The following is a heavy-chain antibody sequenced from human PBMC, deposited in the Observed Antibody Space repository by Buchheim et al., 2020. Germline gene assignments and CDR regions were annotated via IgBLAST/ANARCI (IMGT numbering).Heavy chain of an antibody. CDR1: GDSVSSNSAA. V-gene: IGHV6-1*01. J-gene: IGHJ6*02. CDR3: VRDDWVKGDV. CDR2: TYFRSEWYN. Sequence: QVQLQQSGPRLLKPSQTLSLTCAISGDSVSSNSAAWDWIRQSPSRGFEWLGRTYFRSEWYNQYAVFVESRMTINADTSKNQFSLQLNSVTPEDTAVYYCVRDDWVKGDVWGQGT. D-gene: IGHD3-9*01.